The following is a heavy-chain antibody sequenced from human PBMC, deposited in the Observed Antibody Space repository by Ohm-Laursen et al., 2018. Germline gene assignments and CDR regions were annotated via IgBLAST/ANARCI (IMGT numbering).Heavy chain of an antibody. CDR2: ISQDASEK. J-gene: IGHJ5*02. CDR3: ARGRAVASKGVYWFDP. D-gene: IGHD6-19*01. Sequence: SLRLSCTASGFTFSSYWMGWVRQAPGKGLEWVADISQDASEKQYVDSVKGRFTISRDNAKNSLYLQMNSLRAEDTAVYYCARGRAVASKGVYWFDPWGQGTLVTVSS. V-gene: IGHV3-7*01. CDR1: GFTFSSYW.